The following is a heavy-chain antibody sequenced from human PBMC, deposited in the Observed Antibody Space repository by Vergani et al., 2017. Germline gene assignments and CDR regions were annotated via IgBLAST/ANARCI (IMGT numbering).Heavy chain of an antibody. CDR2: IYYSGST. CDR1: GGSISSGGYS. Sequence: QLQLQESGSGLVKPSQTLSLTCAVSGGSISSGGYSWSWIRQPPGKGLEWIGYIYYSGSTNSNPSLKSRVTISVDTSKNQFSLKLSSVTAADTAVYYCARVWGLAPPSYMDVWGKGTTVTVSS. J-gene: IGHJ6*03. V-gene: IGHV4-61*08. CDR3: ARVWGLAPPSYMDV. D-gene: IGHD2-21*02.